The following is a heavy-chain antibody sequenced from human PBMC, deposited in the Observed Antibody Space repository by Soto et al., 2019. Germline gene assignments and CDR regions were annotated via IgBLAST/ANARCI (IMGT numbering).Heavy chain of an antibody. D-gene: IGHD2-15*01. Sequence: GGSLRLSCAASGFIFSTYSMNWVRQAPGRGLEWVSYISSSSTLVYYADSVKGRFAISRDNAKNSLYLQMNSLRDEDTAVYYCVRAGRADFDSWGQGTLVTVSS. CDR3: VRAGRADFDS. CDR2: ISSSSTLV. CDR1: GFIFSTYS. J-gene: IGHJ4*02. V-gene: IGHV3-48*02.